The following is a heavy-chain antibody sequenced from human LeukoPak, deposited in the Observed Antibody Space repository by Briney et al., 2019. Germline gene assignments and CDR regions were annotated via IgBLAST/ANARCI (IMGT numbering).Heavy chain of an antibody. CDR1: GGSISSHY. CDR3: ARGVYVAAAQYGY. V-gene: IGHV4-59*11. CDR2: IYYSGTT. Sequence: SETLSLTCTVSGGSISSHYWSWIRQPPGKGLEWIGYIYYSGTTNYNPSLKSRVTISVDTSKNQFSLKLSSVTAADTAVYYCARGVYVAAAQYGYWGQGTLVTVSS. J-gene: IGHJ4*02. D-gene: IGHD6-13*01.